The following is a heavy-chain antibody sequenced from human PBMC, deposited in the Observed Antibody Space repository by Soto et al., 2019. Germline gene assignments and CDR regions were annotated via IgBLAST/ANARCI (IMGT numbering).Heavy chain of an antibody. D-gene: IGHD6-13*01. V-gene: IGHV1-46*01. CDR2: INPSGGST. J-gene: IGHJ5*02. CDR1: GYTFTSYY. CDR3: ARDLVTSSPKENNWFDP. Sequence: ASVKVSCKASGYTFTSYYMHWVRQAPGQGLEWMGIINPSGGSTSYAQKFQGRVTMTRDTSTSTVYMELSSLRSEVTAVYYCARDLVTSSPKENNWFDPWGQGTLVTVSS.